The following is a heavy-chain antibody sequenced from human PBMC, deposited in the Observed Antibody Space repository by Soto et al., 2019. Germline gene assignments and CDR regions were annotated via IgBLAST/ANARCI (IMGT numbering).Heavy chain of an antibody. CDR2: IHYSGST. V-gene: IGHV4-61*01. CDR3: ARQGDAFDI. J-gene: IGHJ3*02. Sequence: QVQLQESGPGLVKPSETLSLTCAVSGGSVSSDSYYWNWIRQPPGKGLEWIGYIHYSGSTNYNPSRKSRVTMSVDTSKNQFSLKMSSVTAADTAVYYCARQGDAFDIWGQGTMVTVSS. CDR1: GGSVSSDSYY.